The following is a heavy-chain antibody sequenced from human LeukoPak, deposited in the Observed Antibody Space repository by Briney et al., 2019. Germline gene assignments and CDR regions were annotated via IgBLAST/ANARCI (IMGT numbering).Heavy chain of an antibody. CDR3: AREPSGGYCSSSSCSRYFQH. V-gene: IGHV3-21*01. D-gene: IGHD2-2*01. CDR1: GFIFSGYS. Sequence: GGSLRLSCAASGFIFSGYSMNWVRQAPGKGLESVSSISASDTYINYADSLKGRFTISRDNAKNSLYLQMNSLRAEDTAVYYCAREPSGGYCSSSSCSRYFQHWGQGTLVTVSS. CDR2: ISASDTYI. J-gene: IGHJ1*01.